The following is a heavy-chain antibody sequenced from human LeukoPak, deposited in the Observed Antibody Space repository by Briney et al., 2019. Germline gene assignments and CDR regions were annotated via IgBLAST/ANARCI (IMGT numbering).Heavy chain of an antibody. Sequence: GGSLRLSRAASGFSFSTYGFHWVRQAPGKGLEWATFIRFDGGKKNYADSVKGRFAISRDNSKNTLYLQMNSLRAEDTAVYYCAAEGWFGDLFKDYWGQGTLVTVSS. CDR2: IRFDGGKK. D-gene: IGHD3-10*01. V-gene: IGHV3-30*02. CDR1: GFSFSTYG. CDR3: AAEGWFGDLFKDY. J-gene: IGHJ4*02.